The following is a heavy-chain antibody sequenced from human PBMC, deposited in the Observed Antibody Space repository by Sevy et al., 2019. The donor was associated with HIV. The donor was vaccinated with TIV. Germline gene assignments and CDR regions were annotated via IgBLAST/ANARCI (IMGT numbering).Heavy chain of an antibody. CDR2: INPNSGGT. D-gene: IGHD1-26*01. V-gene: IGHV1-2*02. CDR3: ARDLWYRVGAKTRSTDAFDI. Sequence: ASVKVSCKASGYTFTGYYMHWVRQAPGQGLEWMGWINPNSGGTNYAQKFQGRVTMTRDTSISTAYMELSRLRSDDTAVYYCARDLWYRVGAKTRSTDAFDIWGQGTMVTVSS. J-gene: IGHJ3*02. CDR1: GYTFTGYY.